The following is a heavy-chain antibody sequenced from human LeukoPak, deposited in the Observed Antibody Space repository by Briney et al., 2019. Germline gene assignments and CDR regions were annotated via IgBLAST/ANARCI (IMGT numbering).Heavy chain of an antibody. CDR3: ARSLRYIIGDPYYFDY. J-gene: IGHJ4*02. CDR2: ISSSSSYI. D-gene: IGHD3-9*01. CDR1: GFTFSSYS. Sequence: GGSLRLSCAASGFTFSSYSVNWVRQAPGKGLEWVSSISSSSSYIYYADSVKGRFTISRDNAKNSLYLQMDSLRAEDTAVYYCARSLRYIIGDPYYFDYWGQGTLVTVSS. V-gene: IGHV3-21*01.